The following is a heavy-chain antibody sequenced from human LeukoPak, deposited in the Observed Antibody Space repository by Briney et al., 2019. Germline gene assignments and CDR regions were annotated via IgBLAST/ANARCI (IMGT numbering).Heavy chain of an antibody. D-gene: IGHD2-2*01. J-gene: IGHJ5*02. V-gene: IGHV1-2*02. Sequence: ASVKVSCKASGYTFTGYYMHWVRQAPGQGLEWMGWINPNSGGTNYAQKFQGRVTMTRDTSISTAYMELSRLRSDDTAVYYCARDRACIVVVPAARKYNWFDPWGQGTLVTVSS. CDR1: GYTFTGYY. CDR3: ARDRACIVVVPAARKYNWFDP. CDR2: INPNSGGT.